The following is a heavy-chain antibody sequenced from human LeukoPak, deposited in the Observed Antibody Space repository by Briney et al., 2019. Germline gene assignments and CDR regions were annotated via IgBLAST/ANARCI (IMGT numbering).Heavy chain of an antibody. CDR3: AKDISSLPLYFDY. J-gene: IGHJ4*02. Sequence: GGSLRLSCAASGFTFDDYAMHWVRQAPGKGLEWVSGISWNSGSIGYADSVKGRFTISRDNAKNSLYLQMNSLRAEDTALYYCAKDISSLPLYFDYWGQGTLVAVSS. CDR2: ISWNSGSI. CDR1: GFTFDDYA. V-gene: IGHV3-9*01.